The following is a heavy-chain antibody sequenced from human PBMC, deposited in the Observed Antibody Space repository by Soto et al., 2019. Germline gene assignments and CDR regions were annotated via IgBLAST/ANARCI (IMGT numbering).Heavy chain of an antibody. J-gene: IGHJ4*01. CDR2: LYGGGTT. V-gene: IGHV3-53*01. Sequence: EVQLVESGGSFIQPGGSLRLSCAVSGFSVSRNFMSWIRQAPGKGLEWVSILYGGGTTYYTGSVEGRFTMSGDDSKNTVYLQMKSLRVEDTATYFCARVVLGGAPPDYFDHWGQGSLVTVSS. CDR1: GFSVSRNF. CDR3: ARVVLGGAPPDYFDH. D-gene: IGHD1-26*01.